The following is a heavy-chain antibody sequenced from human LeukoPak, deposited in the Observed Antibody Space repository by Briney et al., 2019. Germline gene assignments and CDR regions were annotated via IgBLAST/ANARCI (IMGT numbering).Heavy chain of an antibody. CDR2: FNPKDGET. Sequence: ASVKVSCKVSGYTHTELSIHWVRQAPGKGLEWMGGFNPKDGETIYAREFQGRVTMTEDTSTDTAYMELSSLRSEDTAVYYCAKIAHYGAYSDYWGQGTLVTVSS. D-gene: IGHD4-17*01. V-gene: IGHV1-24*01. J-gene: IGHJ4*02. CDR3: AKIAHYGAYSDY. CDR1: GYTHTELS.